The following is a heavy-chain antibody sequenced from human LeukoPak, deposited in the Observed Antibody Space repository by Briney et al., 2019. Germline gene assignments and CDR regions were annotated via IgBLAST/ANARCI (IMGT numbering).Heavy chain of an antibody. D-gene: IGHD3-22*01. CDR2: IYYSGST. V-gene: IGHV4-39*07. CDR3: ARAVVVQRVIDY. J-gene: IGHJ4*02. Sequence: SETLSPTCTVSGGSISSSSYYWGWIRQPPGKGLEWIGSIYYSGSTYYNPSLKSRVTISVDTSKNQFSLKLSSVTAADTAVYYCARAVVVQRVIDYWGQGTLVTVSS. CDR1: GGSISSSSYY.